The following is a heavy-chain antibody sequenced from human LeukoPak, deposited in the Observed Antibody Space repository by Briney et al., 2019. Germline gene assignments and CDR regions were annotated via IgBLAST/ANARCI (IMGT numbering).Heavy chain of an antibody. CDR3: AGGCRGGSCYG. Sequence: GGSLRLSCAASGFSFSSYWMSWVRQAPGKGLEWVANIKQDGSEKYYVDSVKGRFTVSRDNAKNSLYLQMNSLRAEDTAVYYCAGGCRGGSCYGWGQGTLVTVSS. CDR2: IKQDGSEK. D-gene: IGHD2-15*01. V-gene: IGHV3-7*04. CDR1: GFSFSSYW. J-gene: IGHJ4*02.